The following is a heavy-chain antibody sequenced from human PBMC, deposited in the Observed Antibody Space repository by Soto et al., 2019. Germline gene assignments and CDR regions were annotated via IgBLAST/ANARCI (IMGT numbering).Heavy chain of an antibody. CDR2: ISDDGRNK. J-gene: IGHJ2*01. D-gene: IGHD6-13*01. V-gene: IGHV3-30*18. CDR1: GFIFSTYG. CDR3: AKDPAGASWYFDL. Sequence: GGSLRLSCAASGFIFSTYGLHWLRQAPGKGLECVALISDDGRNKFSVDSVKGRFTISRDNSKNRLYLQMNNLRVEDTAVYYCAKDPAGASWYFDLWGRGTLVTVYS.